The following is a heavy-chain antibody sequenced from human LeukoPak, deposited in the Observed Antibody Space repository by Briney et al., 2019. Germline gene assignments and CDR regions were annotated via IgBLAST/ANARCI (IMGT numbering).Heavy chain of an antibody. J-gene: IGHJ3*02. Sequence: PGRSLRLSCTASGFTFGDYAMSWVRQAPGKGLEWVGFIRSKAYGGTTEYAASVKGRFTISRDDSKSIAYLQMNSLKTEDTAVYYCTRAPRYYDSSGYPSDAFDIWGQGTMVTVSS. CDR2: IRSKAYGGTT. V-gene: IGHV3-49*04. CDR3: TRAPRYYDSSGYPSDAFDI. CDR1: GFTFGDYA. D-gene: IGHD3-22*01.